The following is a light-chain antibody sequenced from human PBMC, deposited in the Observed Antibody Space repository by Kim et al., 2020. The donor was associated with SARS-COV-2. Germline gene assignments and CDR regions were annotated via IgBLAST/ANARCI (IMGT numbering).Light chain of an antibody. CDR1: QSVSSN. V-gene: IGKV3-15*01. Sequence: SPGETATLSSRASQSVSSNVAWYQQKPAQAPRLLIYGASTRATDIPARFSGSGSGTDFTLTISSLQSEDLAVYHCQQYDDWPPWTFGQGTKVDIK. CDR3: QQYDDWPPWT. CDR2: GAS. J-gene: IGKJ1*01.